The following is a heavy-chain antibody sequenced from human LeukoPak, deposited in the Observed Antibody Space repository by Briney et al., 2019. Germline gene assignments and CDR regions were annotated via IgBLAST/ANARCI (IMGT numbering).Heavy chain of an antibody. D-gene: IGHD4-17*01. V-gene: IGHV4-61*02. CDR3: ARGSHDYGDYRWVEWFDP. J-gene: IGHJ5*02. CDR2: IYTSGST. Sequence: SQTLSLTCTVSGGSISSGSYYWSWIRQPAWKGLEWIGRIYTSGSTNYNPSLKSRVTISVDTSKNQFSLKLSSVTAADTAVYYCARGSHDYGDYRWVEWFDPWGQGTLVTVSS. CDR1: GGSISSGSYY.